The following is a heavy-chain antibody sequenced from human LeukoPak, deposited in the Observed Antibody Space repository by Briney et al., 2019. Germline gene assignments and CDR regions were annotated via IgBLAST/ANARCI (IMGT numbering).Heavy chain of an antibody. CDR1: GFTFSSYA. CDR2: ISYDGSNK. CDR3: ARGSTGVYYYYGMDV. D-gene: IGHD7-27*01. Sequence: GGSLRLSCAASGFTFSSYAMHWVRQAPGKGLEWVAVISYDGSNKYYADSVKGRFTISRDNSKNTLYLQMNSLRSEDTAVYYCARGSTGVYYYYGMDVWGQGTTVTVSS. J-gene: IGHJ6*02. V-gene: IGHV3-30-3*01.